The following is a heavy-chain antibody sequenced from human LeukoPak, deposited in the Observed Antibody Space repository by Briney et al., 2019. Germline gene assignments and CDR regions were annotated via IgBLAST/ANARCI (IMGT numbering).Heavy chain of an antibody. CDR3: TRASERLLQSEYFQH. J-gene: IGHJ1*01. CDR2: LRSKTYGGTT. Sequence: GRSLRLSCTASGFSFGDYAMSWVRQAPGKGLEWLGFLRSKTYGGTTEYAASVKGRFTISRDDSKNIAYLQMNSLKTEDTAVYYCTRASERLLQSEYFQHCGQGTLVTVSS. V-gene: IGHV3-49*04. D-gene: IGHD5-24*01. CDR1: GFSFGDYA.